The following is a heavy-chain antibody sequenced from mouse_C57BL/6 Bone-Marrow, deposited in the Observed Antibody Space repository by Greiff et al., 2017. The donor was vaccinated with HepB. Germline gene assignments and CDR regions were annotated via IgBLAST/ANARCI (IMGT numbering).Heavy chain of an antibody. CDR2: ISGGGGNT. Sequence: EVHLVESGGGLVKPGGSLKLSCAASGFTFSSYTMSWVRQTPEKRLEWVATISGGGGNTYYPDSVKGRFTISRDNAKNTLYLQMSSLRSEDTALYYCARHTTTVVCDYWGQGTTLTVSS. J-gene: IGHJ2*01. V-gene: IGHV5-9*01. CDR1: GFTFSSYT. CDR3: ARHTTTVVCDY. D-gene: IGHD1-1*01.